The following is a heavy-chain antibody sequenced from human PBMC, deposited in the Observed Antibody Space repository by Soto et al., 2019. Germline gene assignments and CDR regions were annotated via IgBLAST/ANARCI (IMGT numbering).Heavy chain of an antibody. CDR1: GFTFSSYG. V-gene: IGHV3-30*03. CDR2: ISYDGSNK. J-gene: IGHJ4*02. Sequence: QVQLVESGGGVVQPGRSLRLSCAASGFTFSSYGMHWVRQAPGKGLEWVAVISYDGSNKYYADSVKGRFTISRDNSKNSLYLQMNSLRAEDTALYFCARDFDADSRTDFDYWGQGTLVTVSS. CDR3: ARDFDADSRTDFDY. D-gene: IGHD4-17*01.